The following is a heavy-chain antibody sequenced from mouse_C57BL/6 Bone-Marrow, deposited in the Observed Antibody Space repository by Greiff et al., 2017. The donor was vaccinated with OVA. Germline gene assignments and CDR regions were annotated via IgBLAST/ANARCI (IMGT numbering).Heavy chain of an antibody. Sequence: KLVESGEGLVKPGGSLKLSCAASGFTFSSYAMSWVRQTPEKRLEWVAYISSGGDYIYYADTVKGRFTISRDNARNTLYLQMSSLKSEDKAMYYCTRGPYYYSSVMDYWGQGTSVTVSS. J-gene: IGHJ4*01. D-gene: IGHD1-1*01. CDR2: ISSGGDYI. V-gene: IGHV5-9-1*02. CDR1: GFTFSSYA. CDR3: TRGPYYYSSVMDY.